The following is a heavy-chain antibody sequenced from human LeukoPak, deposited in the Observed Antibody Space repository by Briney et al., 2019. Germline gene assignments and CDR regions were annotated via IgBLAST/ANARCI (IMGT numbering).Heavy chain of an antibody. CDR3: ARANGGNSNYYYGMDV. V-gene: IGHV3-13*01. D-gene: IGHD4-23*01. Sequence: GGSLRLSCAASGFTFSSYDMHWVRQATGKGLEWVSAIGTAGDTYYPGSVKGRFTISRENAKNSLYLQMNSLRAGDTAVYYCARANGGNSNYYYGMDVWGQGTTVTVSS. CDR1: GFTFSSYD. J-gene: IGHJ6*02. CDR2: IGTAGDT.